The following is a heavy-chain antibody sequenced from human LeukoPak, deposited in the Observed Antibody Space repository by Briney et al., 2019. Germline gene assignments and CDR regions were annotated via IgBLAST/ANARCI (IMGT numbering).Heavy chain of an antibody. CDR2: ICYSGST. V-gene: IGHV4-59*01. CDR3: ARDIDWFDP. CDR1: GGSISSYY. D-gene: IGHD1-26*01. J-gene: IGHJ5*02. Sequence: PSETLSLTCTVPGGSISSYYWSWIRQPPGKGLEWIGYICYSGSTNYNPSIKSRVTISVDTSKNQFSLKLSSVTAADTAVYYCARDIDWFDPWGQGTLVTASS.